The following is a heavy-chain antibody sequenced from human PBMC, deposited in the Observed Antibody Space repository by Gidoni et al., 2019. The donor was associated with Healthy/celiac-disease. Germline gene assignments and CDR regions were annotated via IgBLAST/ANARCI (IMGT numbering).Heavy chain of an antibody. CDR3: ARVGQWLGGYYFDY. Sequence: EVQLVESGGGLVQPGGSLRLSCAASGFTFGSYSMNWVRQAPGKGLEWVSYISSSSSTIYYADSVKGRFTISRDNAKNSLYLQMNSLRDEDTAVYYCARVGQWLGGYYFDYWGQGTLVTVSS. CDR1: GFTFGSYS. D-gene: IGHD6-19*01. J-gene: IGHJ4*02. V-gene: IGHV3-48*02. CDR2: ISSSSSTI.